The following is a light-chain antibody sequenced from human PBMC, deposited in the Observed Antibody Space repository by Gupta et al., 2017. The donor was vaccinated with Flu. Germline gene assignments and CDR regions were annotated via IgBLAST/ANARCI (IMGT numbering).Light chain of an antibody. CDR2: EVS. V-gene: IGLV2-18*02. J-gene: IGLJ3*02. Sequence: QPALTQPASVSGSPGQSITISCTGTSSDFGSYNRVSWYQQPPGTAPKLMISEVSKRPSGVPDRFSGSKSGNTASLTISGLQVEDEADYYCSSDTSSNTWVFGGGTKLTVL. CDR3: SSDTSSNTWV. CDR1: SSDFGSYNR.